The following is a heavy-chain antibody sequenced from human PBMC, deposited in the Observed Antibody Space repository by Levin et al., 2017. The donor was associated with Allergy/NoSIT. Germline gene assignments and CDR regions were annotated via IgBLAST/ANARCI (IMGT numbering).Heavy chain of an antibody. Sequence: ASVKVSCKGSGYSFTTYWIGWVRQMPGKGLEWMGIIYPGDSDTKYSPSFQGQVTISADKSISTAYLQWSSLKASDTAMYYCARQDYSGSYYNYYHYGMDVWGQGTTVTVS. CDR2: IYPGDSDT. V-gene: IGHV5-51*01. CDR3: ARQDYSGSYYNYYHYGMDV. J-gene: IGHJ6*02. D-gene: IGHD3-10*01. CDR1: GYSFTTYW.